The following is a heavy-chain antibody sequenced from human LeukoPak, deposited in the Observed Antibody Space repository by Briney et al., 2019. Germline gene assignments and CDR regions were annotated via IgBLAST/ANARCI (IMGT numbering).Heavy chain of an antibody. D-gene: IGHD3-9*01. J-gene: IGHJ4*02. V-gene: IGHV3-23*01. CDR2: ISGSGGST. CDR3: AKGRLETSVLRYFDWLEHYFDY. Sequence: PGGSLRLSCAASGFTFSSYAMSWVRQAPGKGLEWVSGISGSGGSTYYADSVKGRFTISRDNSKKTLYLQMNSLRAEDTAVYYCAKGRLETSVLRYFDWLEHYFDYWGQGTLVTVSS. CDR1: GFTFSSYA.